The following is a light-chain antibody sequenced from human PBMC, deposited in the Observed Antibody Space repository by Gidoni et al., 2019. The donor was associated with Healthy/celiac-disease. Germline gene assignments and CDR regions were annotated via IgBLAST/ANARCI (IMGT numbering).Light chain of an antibody. J-gene: IGLJ3*02. Sequence: QSVLTQPTSASGTPGQRVTISCSGSSPNIGSNTVNWYQQLPGTVPKLLIYSNNQRPSGVPARFSGSKSGTSASLAISGLQAEDEADYYCAAGDDSLNGWVFGGGTKLTVL. V-gene: IGLV1-44*01. CDR2: SNN. CDR1: SPNIGSNT. CDR3: AAGDDSLNGWV.